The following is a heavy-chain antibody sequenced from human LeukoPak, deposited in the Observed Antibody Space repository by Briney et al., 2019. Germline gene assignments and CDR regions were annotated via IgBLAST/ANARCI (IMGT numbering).Heavy chain of an antibody. J-gene: IGHJ4*02. CDR1: GFTFSSYS. V-gene: IGHV3-21*01. CDR3: AREASLDDYGDYVFDY. CDR2: ISGSSYI. Sequence: GGSLRLSCAASGFTFSSYSMNWVRQAPGKGLEWVSSISGSSYIYYADSVKGRFTISRDNAKNSLYLQMNSLRAEDTAVYYCAREASLDDYGDYVFDYWGQGTLVTDSS. D-gene: IGHD4-17*01.